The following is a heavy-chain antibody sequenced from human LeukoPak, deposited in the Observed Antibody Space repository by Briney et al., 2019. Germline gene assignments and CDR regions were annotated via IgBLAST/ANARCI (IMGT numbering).Heavy chain of an antibody. D-gene: IGHD3-3*01. CDR3: ARHSRKVVIIPGYYYCGMDV. CDR2: ISAYNGNT. V-gene: IGHV1-18*01. Sequence: GASVKVSCKASGYTFTSYGIIWVRQAPGQGLEWMGWISAYNGNTNYAQKFQGRVTMTRNTSISTAYMELSSLRSEDTAVYYCARHSRKVVIIPGYYYCGMDVWGQGTTVTVSS. CDR1: GYTFTSYG. J-gene: IGHJ6*02.